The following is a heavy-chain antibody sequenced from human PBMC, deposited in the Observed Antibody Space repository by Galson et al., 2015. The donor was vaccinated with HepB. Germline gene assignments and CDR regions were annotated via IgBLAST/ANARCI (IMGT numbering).Heavy chain of an antibody. J-gene: IGHJ5*02. CDR1: GYPLTELS. D-gene: IGHD2-15*01. CDR2: FDPGNGKT. CDR3: ATALVVAATYDSANVARWFDP. V-gene: IGHV1-24*01. Sequence: SVKVSCKASGYPLTELSMHWVRHPPGKGLEWMGGFDPGNGKTIYAQTFQGRVTMTEDTSTDTAYMELRSLRSEDTAVYFCATALVVAATYDSANVARWFDPWGQRTGVSVS.